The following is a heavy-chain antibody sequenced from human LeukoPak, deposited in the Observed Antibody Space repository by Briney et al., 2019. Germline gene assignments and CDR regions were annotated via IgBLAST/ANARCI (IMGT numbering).Heavy chain of an antibody. Sequence: ASVKVSCKASGYTFTSYGISWLRQAPGQGLEWIGWISAYNGNTNYAQKLQGRVTMTTDTSTSTAYMELRSLRSDDTAVYYCARTVYYDFWSGHDAFDIWGQGTMVTVSS. CDR1: GYTFTSYG. CDR3: ARTVYYDFWSGHDAFDI. CDR2: ISAYNGNT. V-gene: IGHV1-18*01. D-gene: IGHD3-3*01. J-gene: IGHJ3*02.